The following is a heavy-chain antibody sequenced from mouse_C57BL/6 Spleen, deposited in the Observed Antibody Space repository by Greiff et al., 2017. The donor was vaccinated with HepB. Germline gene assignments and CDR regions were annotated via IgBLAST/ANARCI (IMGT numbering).Heavy chain of an antibody. CDR1: GYAFSSYW. J-gene: IGHJ3*01. V-gene: IGHV1-80*01. Sequence: VQLQQSGAELVKTGASVKISCKASGYAFSSYWMNWVKQRPGKGLEWIGQIYPGDGDTNYNGKFKGKATLTADKSSSTAYMQLSSLTSEDSAVYFCARTGDYDGFAYWGQGTLVTVSA. CDR2: IYPGDGDT. D-gene: IGHD2-4*01. CDR3: ARTGDYDGFAY.